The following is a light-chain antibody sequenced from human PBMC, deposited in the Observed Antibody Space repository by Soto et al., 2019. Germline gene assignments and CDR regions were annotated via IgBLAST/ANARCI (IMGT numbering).Light chain of an antibody. J-gene: IGKJ4*01. Sequence: DIQMTQSPSSLSASVGDRVTITCRASQAIAPYLAWLQQKPGKVPNLLIYATSTLQSGVPSRFSGSGSGTYFTITSSSLHPEDVATYYRQKYNSAPLTFGGGTKVDIK. CDR2: ATS. CDR1: QAIAPY. V-gene: IGKV1-27*01. CDR3: QKYNSAPLT.